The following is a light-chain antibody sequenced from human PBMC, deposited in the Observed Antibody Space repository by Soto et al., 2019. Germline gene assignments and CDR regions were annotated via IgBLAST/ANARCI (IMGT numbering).Light chain of an antibody. CDR3: QQFNSYPALT. V-gene: IGKV1-13*02. J-gene: IGKJ4*01. CDR1: QGISSA. Sequence: AIQFTQSPSSLSASVGDRVTITCRASQGISSALAWYQQKPGKAPKLLIYDASSLESGVPSRFSGSGSGTDFTLTISRLQPEDFATYCCQQFNSYPALTFGGGTKVDIK. CDR2: DAS.